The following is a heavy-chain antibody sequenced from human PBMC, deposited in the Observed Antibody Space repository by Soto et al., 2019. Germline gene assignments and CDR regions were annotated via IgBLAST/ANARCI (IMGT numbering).Heavy chain of an antibody. V-gene: IGHV3-21*01. CDR2: ISSSSYI. CDR1: GFTFSSYC. J-gene: IGHJ4*02. CDR3: ARHRSMVRGPVDY. D-gene: IGHD3-10*01. Sequence: PGGSLRLSCAASGFTFSSYCMNWVRQAPGKGLEWVSSISSSSYIYYADSVKGRFTISRDNAKNSLYLQMNSLRAEDTAVYYCARHRSMVRGPVDYWGQGTLVTVSS.